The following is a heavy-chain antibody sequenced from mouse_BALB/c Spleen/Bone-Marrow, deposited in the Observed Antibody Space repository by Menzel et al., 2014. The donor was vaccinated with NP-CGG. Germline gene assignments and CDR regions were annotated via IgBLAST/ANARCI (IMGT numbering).Heavy chain of an antibody. CDR3: ARKRTGTYTMDY. J-gene: IGHJ4*01. CDR2: IWSGGST. CDR1: GFSLTSYG. D-gene: IGHD4-1*01. V-gene: IGHV2-4-1*01. Sequence: VQRVESGPGLVQPSQSLSITCTVSGFSLTSYGVHWVRQSPGKGLELLGVIWSGGSTDYNAAFISRLSISKDNSKSQVFFKRNSLQADDTAIYYCARKRTGTYTMDYWGQGTSVTVSS.